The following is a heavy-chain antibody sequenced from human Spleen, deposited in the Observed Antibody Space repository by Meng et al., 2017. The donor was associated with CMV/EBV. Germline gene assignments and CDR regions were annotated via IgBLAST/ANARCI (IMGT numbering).Heavy chain of an antibody. CDR3: ATTNNWADRDGDY. D-gene: IGHD1-20*01. Sequence: CAVSGITVSTYGMGWVRQAPGKGLEWVAYIRKDGGSKDYRDSVKGRFTISRDNSKNTLYLHMNSLRVEDMAVYFCATTNNWADRDGDYWGQGTLVTVSS. CDR2: IRKDGGSK. V-gene: IGHV3-30*02. J-gene: IGHJ4*02. CDR1: GITVSTYG.